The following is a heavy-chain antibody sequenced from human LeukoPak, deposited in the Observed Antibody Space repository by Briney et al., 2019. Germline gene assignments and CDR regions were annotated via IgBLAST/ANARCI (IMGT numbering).Heavy chain of an antibody. V-gene: IGHV4-59*01. D-gene: IGHD2-8*01. CDR2: IYYSGST. CDR3: AREDIVLMVYAIGSFDY. CDR1: GGSISSYY. J-gene: IGHJ4*02. Sequence: SETLSLTCTVSGGSISSYYWSWIRQPPGKGLEWIGYIYYSGSTNYNPSLKSRVTISVDTSKNQFSLKLSSVTAADTAVYYCAREDIVLMVYAIGSFDYWGQGTLVTVSS.